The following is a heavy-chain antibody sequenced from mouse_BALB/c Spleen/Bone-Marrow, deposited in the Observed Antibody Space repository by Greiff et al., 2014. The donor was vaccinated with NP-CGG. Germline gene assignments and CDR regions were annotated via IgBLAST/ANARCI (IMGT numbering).Heavy chain of an antibody. V-gene: IGHV10S3*01. CDR1: GFTFNTNA. J-gene: IGHJ3*01. CDR3: VYGYGFAY. CDR2: IRSKSNNYAT. D-gene: IGHD2-2*01. Sequence: EVMLVESGGGLVQPKESLKLSCAASGFTFNTNAMNWVRQAPGKGLEWVARIRSKSNNYATYYADSVKDRFTISRDDSQSMLYLQMNNLKTEDTAMYYCVYGYGFAYWGQGTLVTVSA.